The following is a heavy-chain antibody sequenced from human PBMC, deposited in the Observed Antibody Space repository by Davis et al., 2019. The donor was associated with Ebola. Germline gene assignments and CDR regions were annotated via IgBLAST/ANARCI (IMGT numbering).Heavy chain of an antibody. CDR3: ARGHRSIDI. CDR1: GFTVSSNH. V-gene: IGHV3-33*05. Sequence: GGSLRLSCAASGFTVSSNHMSWVRQAPGKGPEWVTVISYDGSRKYYGDSVKGRFTISRDNSKNTLLLQMNSLKTEDTAVYYCARGHRSIDIWGQGTLVTVSS. J-gene: IGHJ3*02. CDR2: ISYDGSRK.